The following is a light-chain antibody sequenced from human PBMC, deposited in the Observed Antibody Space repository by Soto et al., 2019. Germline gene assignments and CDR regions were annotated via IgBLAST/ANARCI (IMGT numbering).Light chain of an antibody. CDR3: QQYGNSPPWT. J-gene: IGKJ1*01. Sequence: DIVLTQSPGTLSLSPGERATLSCRASQSVSSAYVAWYQQKPGQAPSLLIYGASTRATGIPDRFSGSGSGTDFTLTISRLEPEDLAVYYCQQYGNSPPWTFGQGTKVEIK. CDR1: QSVSSAY. CDR2: GAS. V-gene: IGKV3-20*01.